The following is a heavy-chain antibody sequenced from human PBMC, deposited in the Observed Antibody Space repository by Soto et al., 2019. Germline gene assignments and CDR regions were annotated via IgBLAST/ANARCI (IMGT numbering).Heavy chain of an antibody. CDR2: INHSGST. CDR3: ARMRTALEHDAFDI. D-gene: IGHD2-21*02. V-gene: IGHV4-34*01. J-gene: IGHJ3*02. CDR1: GGSFSGYY. Sequence: SETLSLTCAVYGGSFSGYYWSWIRQPPGKGLEWIGEINHSGSTNYNPSLKSRVTMSVDTSKNQSSLKLSSVTAADTAVYYCARMRTALEHDAFDIWDQGTMVTVSS.